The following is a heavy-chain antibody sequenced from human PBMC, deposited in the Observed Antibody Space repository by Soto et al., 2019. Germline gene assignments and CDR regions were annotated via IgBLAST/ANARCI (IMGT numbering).Heavy chain of an antibody. Sequence: ASVKVSCKASGYTITSYYMHWVRQAPGQGLEWMGRIYPGSGATRYAQKFQGRVTMTRDTSINTAYMELSRLTSDDTGVYYCAREWQRGTDYWGQGALVTVSS. CDR3: AREWQRGTDY. CDR2: IYPGSGAT. V-gene: IGHV1-2*02. D-gene: IGHD6-25*01. CDR1: GYTITSYY. J-gene: IGHJ4*02.